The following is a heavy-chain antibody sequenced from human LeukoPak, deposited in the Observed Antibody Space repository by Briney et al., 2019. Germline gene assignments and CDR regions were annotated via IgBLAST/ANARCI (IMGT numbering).Heavy chain of an antibody. CDR1: GGSFSGYY. V-gene: IGHV4-34*01. D-gene: IGHD2-2*01. CDR3: ARGLEVYCSSTSCLGRARFDP. J-gene: IGHJ5*02. CDR2: INHSGST. Sequence: PSETLSLTCAVYGGSFSGYYWSWIRQPPGKGLEWIGEINHSGSTNYNPSLKSRVTISVDTSKNQFSLKLSSVTAADTAVYYCARGLEVYCSSTSCLGRARFDPWGQGTLVTVSS.